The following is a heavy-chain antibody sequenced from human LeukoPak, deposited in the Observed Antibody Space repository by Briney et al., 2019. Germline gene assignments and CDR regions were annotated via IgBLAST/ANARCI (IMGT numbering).Heavy chain of an antibody. V-gene: IGHV4-59*01. Sequence: TSETLSLTCTVSDGSIRTYYWSWIRQSPGQGLEWIGNIYYSGDTNYNPSLKSRVIISIDTSKNQFSLKVTSLTAADTAVYYCARAPGAAAGPYYYYYYGMDVWGQGTTVTVSS. D-gene: IGHD6-13*01. J-gene: IGHJ6*02. CDR3: ARAPGAAAGPYYYYYYGMDV. CDR1: DGSIRTYY. CDR2: IYYSGDT.